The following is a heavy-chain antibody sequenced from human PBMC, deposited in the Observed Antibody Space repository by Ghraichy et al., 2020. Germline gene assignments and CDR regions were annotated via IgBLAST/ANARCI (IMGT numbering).Heavy chain of an antibody. CDR2: ISSSGSTI. D-gene: IGHD1-26*01. V-gene: IGHV3-48*01. Sequence: GGSLRLSCSASGFTFSSYSMNWVRQAPGKGLEWVSYISSSGSTIYHADSVKGRFTISRDNAKNSLYLQMNSLRAEDTALYYCARDWPLSGSYRYFDCWGQGTLVTVSS. CDR3: ARDWPLSGSYRYFDC. J-gene: IGHJ4*02. CDR1: GFTFSSYS.